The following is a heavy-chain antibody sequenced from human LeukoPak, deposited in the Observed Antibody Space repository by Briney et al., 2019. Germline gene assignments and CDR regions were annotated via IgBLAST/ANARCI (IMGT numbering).Heavy chain of an antibody. Sequence: GGSLRLSCAASGFTFSSYSMNWVRQAPGKGLEWVSSISSSSYVYYADSVKGRFTISREHAKTSLYLQMNSLRAWDTAAYYCARDPEYRISSRESDSWGQGTLVTVSS. D-gene: IGHD6-6*01. J-gene: IGHJ4*02. CDR3: ARDPEYRISSRESDS. CDR1: GFTFSSYS. V-gene: IGHV3-21*01. CDR2: ISSSSYV.